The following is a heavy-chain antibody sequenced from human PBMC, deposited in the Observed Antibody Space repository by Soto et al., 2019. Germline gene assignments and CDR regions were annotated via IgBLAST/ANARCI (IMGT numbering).Heavy chain of an antibody. CDR2: IYYSGGT. CDR3: ARASTGELWVYANWFDP. D-gene: IGHD3-16*01. V-gene: IGHV4-30-4*01. Sequence: QVQLQESGPGLVKPSQTLSLTCTVSGGSISSGDYYWSWIRQPPGKGLEWIGFIYYSGGTYYKPSLKSRVNLSVDTSKNQFSLNLSSVTAADTAVYYCARASTGELWVYANWFDPWGPGTLVTVSS. J-gene: IGHJ5*02. CDR1: GGSISSGDYY.